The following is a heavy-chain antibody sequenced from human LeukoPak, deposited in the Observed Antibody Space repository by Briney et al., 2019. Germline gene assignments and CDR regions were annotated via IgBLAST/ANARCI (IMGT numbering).Heavy chain of an antibody. CDR3: AKDQGNYYDSSGYGY. CDR1: GFTFSSYA. D-gene: IGHD3-22*01. Sequence: TGGSLRLSCAASGFTFSSYAMSWVRQAPGKGLEWVSAISGSGGSTYYADSVKGRFTISRDNSKNTLYLQMNSLRAEDTAVYYCAKDQGNYYDSSGYGYWGQGTLVTVSS. V-gene: IGHV3-23*01. CDR2: ISGSGGST. J-gene: IGHJ4*02.